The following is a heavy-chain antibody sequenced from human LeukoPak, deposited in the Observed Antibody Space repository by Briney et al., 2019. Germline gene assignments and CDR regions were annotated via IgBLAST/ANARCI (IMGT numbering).Heavy chain of an antibody. J-gene: IGHJ3*02. V-gene: IGHV4-39*07. Sequence: SETLSLTCTVSGGSISSSSYYWGWIRQPPGKGLEWIGSIYYSGSTYYNPSLKSRVTMSVDTSKNQFSLKLSSVTAADTAVYYCARAVVEMATITSFAFDIWGQGTMVTVSS. D-gene: IGHD5-24*01. CDR3: ARAVVEMATITSFAFDI. CDR1: GGSISSSSYY. CDR2: IYYSGST.